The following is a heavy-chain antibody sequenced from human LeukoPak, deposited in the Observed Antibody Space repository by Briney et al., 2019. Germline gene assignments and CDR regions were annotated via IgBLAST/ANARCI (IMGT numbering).Heavy chain of an antibody. D-gene: IGHD5-24*01. V-gene: IGHV6-1*01. J-gene: IGHJ2*01. CDR3: ARTLMAARGWYFDL. CDR1: GDSVSSNSAA. CDR2: TYYRSKWYN. Sequence: SQTFSLTCAISGDSVSSNSAAWNWIRQSPSRGLEWLGRTYYRSKWYNDYAVSVKSRITINPDTSKNQFSLQLNSVTPEDTAVYYCARTLMAARGWYFDLWGRGTLVTVSS.